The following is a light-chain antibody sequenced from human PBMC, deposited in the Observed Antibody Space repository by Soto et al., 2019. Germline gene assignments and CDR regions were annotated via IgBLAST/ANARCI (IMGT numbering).Light chain of an antibody. CDR1: QSINNY. CDR3: QQSYSTQMIT. CDR2: AAS. Sequence: DIHMSQSPSSLSASVGDRFSITCRASQSINNYLNWYQQKPVKAPKLLXYAASSLQGGVPSRFSGSGSGTDFTLTISSLQPEDFANNYCQQSYSTQMITFGQGTRLEIK. V-gene: IGKV1-39*01. J-gene: IGKJ5*01.